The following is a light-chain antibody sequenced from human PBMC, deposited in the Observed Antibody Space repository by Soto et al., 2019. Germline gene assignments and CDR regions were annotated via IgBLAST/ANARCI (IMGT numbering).Light chain of an antibody. CDR3: QQHNDYTAVT. Sequence: DIQMTQSPSTLSASVGDRVTITCRSSQSISFWLAWYQQKPGQAPKLLIFDASTLQTGVPSRFSGGGFGTEFTLTITGLQPDDFATYYCQQHNDYTAVTFGQGTKLEIK. V-gene: IGKV1-5*01. CDR1: QSISFW. CDR2: DAS. J-gene: IGKJ2*01.